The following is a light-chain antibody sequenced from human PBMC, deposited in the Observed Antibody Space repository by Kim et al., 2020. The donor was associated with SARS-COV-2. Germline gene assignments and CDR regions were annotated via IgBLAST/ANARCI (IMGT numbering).Light chain of an antibody. CDR2: GKN. Sequence: ALGQTGRITCQGDSLRSYYATWYQQKPGPAPILVIYGKNNRPSGIPDRFSGSSSGNTASLTITGTQAGDEADYYCNSRDSNDNVVFGGGTQLTVL. CDR3: NSRDSNDNVV. V-gene: IGLV3-19*01. CDR1: SLRSYY. J-gene: IGLJ2*01.